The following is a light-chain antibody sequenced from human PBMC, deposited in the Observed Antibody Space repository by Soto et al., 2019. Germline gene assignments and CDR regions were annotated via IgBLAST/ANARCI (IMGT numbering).Light chain of an antibody. CDR1: QSVTNNY. J-gene: IGKJ1*01. V-gene: IGKV3-20*01. CDR2: SAS. CDR3: LQYNSSPWT. Sequence: EIVLTQSPGTLSLSPGERATLSCRASQSVTNNYLAWCQQKPGQAPRLLIYSASSRATGIPDKFSGSGSGTDFTLTISRLEPEDFAVYYCLQYNSSPWTFGQGTKVELK.